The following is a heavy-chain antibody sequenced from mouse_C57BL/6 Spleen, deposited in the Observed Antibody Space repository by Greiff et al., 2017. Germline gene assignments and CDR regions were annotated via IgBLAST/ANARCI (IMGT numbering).Heavy chain of an antibody. V-gene: IGHV1-54*01. CDR1: GYAFTNYL. CDR3: ARAMNWESWVAGGG. Sequence: QVQLQQSGAELVKPGASVKVSCKASGYAFTNYLIDWVKQRPGQGLEWIGLIYPGSGGTKYNEKFKGKATMTADKSSSTAYMELSSLTSEDSAVYCWARAMNWESWVAGGGWGKGTTVT. CDR2: IYPGSGGT. D-gene: IGHD1-1*02. J-gene: IGHJ1*03.